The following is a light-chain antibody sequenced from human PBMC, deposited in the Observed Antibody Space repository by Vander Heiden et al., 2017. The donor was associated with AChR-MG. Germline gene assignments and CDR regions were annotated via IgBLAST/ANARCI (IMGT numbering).Light chain of an antibody. J-gene: IGLJ1*01. CDR3: GTWDSSLGTGLYV. Sequence: QSVLTQPPSVSAAPGQKVTISCSGSSFNIENNFVSWYQQFPGAAPKLLIYENNKRPSGIPDRFSGSKSGTSATLGITGLQTGDEADDYCGTWDSSLGTGLYVFGSGTKVTVL. CDR2: ENN. CDR1: SFNIENNF. V-gene: IGLV1-51*02.